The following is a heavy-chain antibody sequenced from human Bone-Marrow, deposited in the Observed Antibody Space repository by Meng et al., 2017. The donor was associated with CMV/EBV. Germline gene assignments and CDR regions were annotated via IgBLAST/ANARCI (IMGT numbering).Heavy chain of an antibody. CDR1: GGSISSSSYY. V-gene: IGHV4-61*05. D-gene: IGHD2-2*02. Sequence: GSLRLSCTVSGGSISSSSYYWGWIRQPPGKGLEWIGYIYYSGSTNYNPSLKSRVTISVDTSKNQFSLKLSSVTAADTAVYYCARDCSSTSCYTPRYGMDVWGQGTTVTVSS. J-gene: IGHJ6*02. CDR2: IYYSGST. CDR3: ARDCSSTSCYTPRYGMDV.